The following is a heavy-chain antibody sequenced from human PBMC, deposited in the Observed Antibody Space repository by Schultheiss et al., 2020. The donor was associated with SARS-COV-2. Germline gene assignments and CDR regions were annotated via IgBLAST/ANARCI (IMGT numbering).Heavy chain of an antibody. CDR3: ARDRGSGWPMRGHYFDY. J-gene: IGHJ4*02. CDR1: GFTFSSYS. D-gene: IGHD6-19*01. V-gene: IGHV3-21*04. CDR2: ISSRSSYI. Sequence: GGSLRLSCAASGFTFSSYSMNWVRQAPGKGLEWVSSISSRSSYIYYADSVKGRFTISRDNAKNSLYLQMNSLRAEDTAVYYCARDRGSGWPMRGHYFDYWGQGTLVTVSS.